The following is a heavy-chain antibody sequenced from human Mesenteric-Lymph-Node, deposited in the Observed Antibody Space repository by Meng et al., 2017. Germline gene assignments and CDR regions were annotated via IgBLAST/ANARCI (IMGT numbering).Heavy chain of an antibody. D-gene: IGHD2-21*02. J-gene: IGHJ4*02. CDR1: GGSISSSSYY. Sequence: GSRRPSCTVPGGSISSSSYYWGWIRQPPGKGLGWIGSIYYSGSTYYNPSLKSRVTISGDTSKNQFSLKLSSVTAADTAVYYCARGAYCGGDCFYYFDYWGQGRLVTVSS. CDR3: ARGAYCGGDCFYYFDY. CDR2: IYYSGST. V-gene: IGHV4-39*07.